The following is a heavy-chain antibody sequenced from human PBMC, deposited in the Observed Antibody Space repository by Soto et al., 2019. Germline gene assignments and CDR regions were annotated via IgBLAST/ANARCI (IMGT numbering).Heavy chain of an antibody. J-gene: IGHJ6*02. CDR3: ARVFVAKRPEDKVTAAGILYYYYGMDV. CDR1: GGTFSSYA. CDR2: IIPIFGTA. Sequence: QVQLVQSGAEVKKPGSSVKVSCKASGGTFSSYAISWVRQAPGQGLEWMGGIIPIFGTANYAQKFQGRVTITADESTSTAYMELSSLRSEDTAVYYCARVFVAKRPEDKVTAAGILYYYYGMDVWGQGTTVTVSS. V-gene: IGHV1-69*01. D-gene: IGHD6-13*01.